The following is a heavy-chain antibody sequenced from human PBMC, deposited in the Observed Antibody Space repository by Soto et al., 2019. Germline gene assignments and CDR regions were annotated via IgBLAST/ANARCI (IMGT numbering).Heavy chain of an antibody. D-gene: IGHD1-1*01. CDR3: ARGGVNWNRRRAYYYYGMDV. Sequence: SVKVSCKASGGTFSSYAISWVRQAPGQGLEWMGGIIPIFGTANYAQKFQGRVTITADESTSTAYMELSSLRSEDTAVYYCARGGVNWNRRRAYYYYGMDVWGQGTTVTVSS. J-gene: IGHJ6*02. CDR1: GGTFSSYA. CDR2: IIPIFGTA. V-gene: IGHV1-69*13.